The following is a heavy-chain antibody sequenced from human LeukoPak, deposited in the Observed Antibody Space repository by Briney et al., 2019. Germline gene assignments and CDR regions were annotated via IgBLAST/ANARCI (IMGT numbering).Heavy chain of an antibody. V-gene: IGHV4-34*01. Sequence: SETLSLTCTVSGGSISSYYWGWIRQPPGKGLEWIGEINHSGSTNYNPSLKSRVTISVDTSKNQFSLKLSSVTAADTAVYYCARLRVTYYYGSGSYFSGWFDPWGQGTLVTVSS. CDR1: GGSISSYY. D-gene: IGHD3-10*01. CDR3: ARLRVTYYYGSGSYFSGWFDP. J-gene: IGHJ5*02. CDR2: INHSGST.